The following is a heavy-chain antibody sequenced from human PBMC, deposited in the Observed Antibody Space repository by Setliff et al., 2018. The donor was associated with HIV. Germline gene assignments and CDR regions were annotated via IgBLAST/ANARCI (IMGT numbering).Heavy chain of an antibody. CDR1: GGPVNSGSFY. J-gene: IGHJ4*02. CDR2: TYFDGTT. V-gene: IGHV4-31*03. D-gene: IGHD1-20*01. CDR3: AGRDNRYFDF. Sequence: SETLSLTCTVSGGPVNSGSFYWTWIRQLPGKGLEWIGNTYFDGTTNYNPSLKSRVAISLDTSKHQFSLQLTSVTGADTAVYYCAGRDNRYFDFWGQGMLVTVSS.